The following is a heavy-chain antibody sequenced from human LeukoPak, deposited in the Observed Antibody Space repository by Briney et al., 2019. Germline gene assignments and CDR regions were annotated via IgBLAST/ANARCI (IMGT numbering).Heavy chain of an antibody. D-gene: IGHD3-22*01. V-gene: IGHV4-39*01. CDR3: ARRGYDSSGYYCAY. J-gene: IGHJ4*02. CDR2: IYYSGST. CDR1: GGSISSSSYY. Sequence: SETLSLTCTVSGGSISSSSYYWGWIRQPPGKGLEWIGSIYYSGSTYYNPSLESRVTISVDTSKNQFSLKLSSVTAADTAVYYCARRGYDSSGYYCAYWGQGTLVTVSS.